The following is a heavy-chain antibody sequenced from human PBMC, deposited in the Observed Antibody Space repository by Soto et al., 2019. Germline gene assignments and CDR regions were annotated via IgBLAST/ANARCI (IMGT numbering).Heavy chain of an antibody. CDR2: IIPMFGTA. CDR1: GGTFSTYD. CDR3: ASGIQLWLRRINNGYSG. Sequence: QVQLVQSGAEVKKPESSVKVSCKAPGGTFSTYDISWVGQAPGQGLEWMGGIIPMFGTANYAQRFQDRVTITADESTNTVYMKLSSLRSEDTAVYFCASGIQLWLRRINNGYSGWGQGTLVTVSS. V-gene: IGHV1-69*12. D-gene: IGHD5-18*01. J-gene: IGHJ4*02.